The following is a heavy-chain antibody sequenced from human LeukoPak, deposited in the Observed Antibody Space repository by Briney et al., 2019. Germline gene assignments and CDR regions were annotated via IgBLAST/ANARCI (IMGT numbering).Heavy chain of an antibody. Sequence: GASVKVSCKASGYTFTGYYMHWVRQAPGQGLEWMGWINPISGGTNYAQKFQGRVIMTRDTSISTAYMEVSRLTSDDTAVYFCAREPEADYYYDTSGYLIGAWGQGTLVTVSS. J-gene: IGHJ4*02. D-gene: IGHD3-22*01. CDR2: INPISGGT. CDR3: AREPEADYYYDTSGYLIGA. V-gene: IGHV1-2*02. CDR1: GYTFTGYY.